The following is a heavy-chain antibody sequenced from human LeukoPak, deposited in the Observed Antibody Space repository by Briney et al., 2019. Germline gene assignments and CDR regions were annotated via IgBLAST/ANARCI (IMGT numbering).Heavy chain of an antibody. J-gene: IGHJ4*02. CDR1: GFIFSSYT. D-gene: IGHD5-18*01. CDR3: ARDPYSYGYY. V-gene: IGHV3-21*01. Sequence: PAGSLTLSCAVSGFIFSSYTMNWVRQAPGQGLEWVSSITGTTSYIYYADSVKGRFTISRDNAKNSLYLQMNSLRAEDTAVYYCARDPYSYGYYWGQGTLVTVSS. CDR2: ITGTTSYI.